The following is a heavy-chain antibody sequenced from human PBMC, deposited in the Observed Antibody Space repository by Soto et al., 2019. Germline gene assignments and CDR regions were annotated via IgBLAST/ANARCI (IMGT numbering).Heavy chain of an antibody. CDR2: INSDGSST. J-gene: IGHJ5*02. CDR3: ARDPLYYYDSSGYSNWFDP. CDR1: GFTFSSYW. Sequence: PGGSLRLSCAASGFTFSSYWMHWVRQAPGKGLVWVSRINSDGSSTSYADSVKGRFTTSRDNAKNTLYLQMNSLRAEDTAVYYCARDPLYYYDSSGYSNWFDPWGQGTLVTVSS. D-gene: IGHD3-22*01. V-gene: IGHV3-74*01.